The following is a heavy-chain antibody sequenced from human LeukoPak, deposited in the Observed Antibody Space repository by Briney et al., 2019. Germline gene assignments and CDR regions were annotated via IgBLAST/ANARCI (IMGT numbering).Heavy chain of an antibody. CDR2: ISASGGST. CDR3: ARALLGATRGIDY. J-gene: IGHJ4*02. D-gene: IGHD1-26*01. CDR1: GFTFSSSA. V-gene: IGHV3-23*01. Sequence: PGGSLRLSCAASGFTFSSSAMSWVRQAPGMGLEWVSAISASGGSTYYADSVKGRFTISRDNSKNTLYLQLNSLRAEDTAVYYCARALLGATRGIDYWGQGTLVTVSS.